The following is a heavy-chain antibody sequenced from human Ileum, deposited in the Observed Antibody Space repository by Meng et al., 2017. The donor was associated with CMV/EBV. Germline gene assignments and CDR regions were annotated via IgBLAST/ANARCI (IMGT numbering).Heavy chain of an antibody. D-gene: IGHD1/OR15-1a*01. V-gene: IGHV6-1*01. CDR1: GDSVASNIAA. Sequence: PQSGPGLVKASQTPSRTLAISGDSVASNIAAWNGIRQSPSRGLEWLGRTYYRSKWYSDSAISVRSRLSVSPDTSRNQFSLQLTSVTPEDTAVYYCARGSHGTTVSLFDSWGQGILVTVSS. CDR3: ARGSHGTTVSLFDS. CDR2: TYYRSKWYS. J-gene: IGHJ4*02.